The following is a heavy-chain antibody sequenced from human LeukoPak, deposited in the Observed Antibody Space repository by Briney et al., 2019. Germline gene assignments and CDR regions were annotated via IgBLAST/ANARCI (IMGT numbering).Heavy chain of an antibody. Sequence: ASVKVSCKASGYTFTGYYMHWVRQAPGQGLEWTGWINPNSGGTNYAQKFQGRVTMTRDTSISTAYMELSRLRSDDTAVYYCARAPADIVVVPAALNWFDPWGQGTLVTVSS. J-gene: IGHJ5*02. CDR2: INPNSGGT. CDR1: GYTFTGYY. V-gene: IGHV1-2*02. CDR3: ARAPADIVVVPAALNWFDP. D-gene: IGHD2-2*01.